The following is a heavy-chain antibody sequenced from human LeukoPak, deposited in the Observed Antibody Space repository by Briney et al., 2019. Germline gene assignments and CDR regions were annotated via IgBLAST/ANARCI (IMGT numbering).Heavy chain of an antibody. V-gene: IGHV3-30*19. CDR3: ASLVVVTAIRQVDY. CDR2: ISYDGSNK. CDR1: GFTFSSYG. D-gene: IGHD2-21*02. J-gene: IGHJ4*02. Sequence: PGGSLRLSCAASGFTFSSYGMHWVRQAPGKGLEWVAVISYDGSNKYYADSVKGRFTISRDNSKNTLYLQMNSLRTEDTAVYYCASLVVVTAIRQVDYWGQGILVTVSS.